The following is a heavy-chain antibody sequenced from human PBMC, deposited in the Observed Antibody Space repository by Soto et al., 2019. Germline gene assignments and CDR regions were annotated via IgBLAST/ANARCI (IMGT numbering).Heavy chain of an antibody. CDR2: VDGSGDDT. D-gene: IGHD2-15*01. Sequence: GGSLRLSCAASGFTFSSHAMGWLRQAPGTEPEWVAVVDGSGDDTSYADSVKGRFTISRDNSENSLYLHMNSLRAEDSGRYFCAKEIFAAAYAATSAFGLWGQGALGNVFS. CDR3: AKEIFAAAYAATSAFGL. CDR1: GFTFSSHA. J-gene: IGHJ6*01. V-gene: IGHV3-23*01.